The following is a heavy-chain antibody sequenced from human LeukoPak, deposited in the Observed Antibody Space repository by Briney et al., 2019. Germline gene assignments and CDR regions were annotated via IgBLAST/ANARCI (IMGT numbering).Heavy chain of an antibody. V-gene: IGHV1-69*01. CDR3: ARDVVGAYGTKALDD. CDR1: GGTFSSYA. J-gene: IGHJ4*02. CDR2: IIPIFGTA. Sequence: SVKVSCKASGGTFSSYAISWVRQAPGQGLEWMGGIIPIFGTANYAQKFQDRVTITADESTTTSYMELRSLRSDDTAVYYCARDVVGAYGTKALDDWGQGTLVTVSA. D-gene: IGHD1-26*01.